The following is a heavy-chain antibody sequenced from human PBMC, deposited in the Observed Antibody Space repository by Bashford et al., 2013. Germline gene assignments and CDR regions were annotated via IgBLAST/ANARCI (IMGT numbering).Heavy chain of an antibody. Sequence: VRQAPGKGLEWVAVIWYDGSQTYYGDSVMGRFTISRDNSKKTLYLEMNNLSAEDTAIYYCARDTYDYNWYFDLWAWHPGHRLL. CDR2: IWYDGSQT. V-gene: IGHV3-33*01. D-gene: IGHD4-11*01. CDR3: ARDTYDYNWYFDL. J-gene: IGHJ2*01.